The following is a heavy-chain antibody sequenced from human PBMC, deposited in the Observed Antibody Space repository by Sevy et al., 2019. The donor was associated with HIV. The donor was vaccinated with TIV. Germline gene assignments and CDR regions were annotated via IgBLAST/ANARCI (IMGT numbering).Heavy chain of an antibody. CDR1: GFNFNIYS. CDR2: LSFGCGRI. J-gene: IGHJ4*02. D-gene: IGHD2-8*01. CDR3: AREGCTRPHDH. Sequence: GGSLRLSCVASGFNFNIYSMSWVRQAPGEGLEWVSTLSFGCGRINHADSVQGRCTMSRDDSKKTVYLEMNSLRAEDTAVYYCAREGCTRPHDHWGQGTLVTVSS. V-gene: IGHV3-23*01.